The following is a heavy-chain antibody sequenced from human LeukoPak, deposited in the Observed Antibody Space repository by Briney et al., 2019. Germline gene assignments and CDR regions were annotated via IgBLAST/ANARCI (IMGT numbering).Heavy chain of an antibody. D-gene: IGHD3-16*01. CDR3: ARVVGDAGINFDY. Sequence: PSETLSLTCTVSGGSISSYYWSWIRQPPGKGLEWIGYIYYSGSTNYNPSLKSRVTISVDTSKNQFSLKLSSVTAADTAVYYCARVVGDAGINFDYWGQGTLVTVSS. CDR2: IYYSGST. J-gene: IGHJ4*02. CDR1: GGSISSYY. V-gene: IGHV4-59*12.